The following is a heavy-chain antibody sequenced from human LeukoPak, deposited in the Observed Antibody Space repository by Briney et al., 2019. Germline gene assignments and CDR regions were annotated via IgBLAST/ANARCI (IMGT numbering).Heavy chain of an antibody. D-gene: IGHD4-17*01. J-gene: IGHJ4*02. CDR1: GGTFSSYA. Sequence: ASVKVSCKASGGTFSSYAISRVRQAPGQGLEWMGRIIPILGIANYAQKFQGRVTITADKSTSTAYMELSSLRSEDTAVYYCARDSPTPGYGDYILDYWGQGTLVTVSS. CDR3: ARDSPTPGYGDYILDY. V-gene: IGHV1-69*04. CDR2: IIPILGIA.